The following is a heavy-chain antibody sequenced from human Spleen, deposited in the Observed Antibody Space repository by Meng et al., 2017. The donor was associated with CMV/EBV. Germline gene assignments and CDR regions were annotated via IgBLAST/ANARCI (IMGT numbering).Heavy chain of an antibody. Sequence: GGSLKISCAASGFTVSSNYMSWVRQAPGKGLEWVSVIYSGGSTYYADSVKGRFTISRDNSKNTLYLQMNSLRAEDTAVYYCARDEDSGLNYGMDVWGQGTTVTVSS. CDR3: ARDEDSGLNYGMDV. V-gene: IGHV3-53*01. D-gene: IGHD1-26*01. CDR2: IYSGGST. CDR1: GFTVSSNY. J-gene: IGHJ6*02.